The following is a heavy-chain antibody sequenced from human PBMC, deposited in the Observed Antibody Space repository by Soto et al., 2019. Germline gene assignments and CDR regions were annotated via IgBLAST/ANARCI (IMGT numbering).Heavy chain of an antibody. CDR1: GFTFNSYA. CDR3: ASVPLFFGLDAFGF. J-gene: IGHJ3*01. Sequence: EVQLLESGGGLVQPGGSLRLSCAASGFTFNSYAMHWVRQAPGKGLEWVSGISGFSAGSASTYFADSVMGRFIISRANSNNTLYLQMNIRRAEVTALFYCASVPLFFGLDAFGFWGHRTLVTVSS. V-gene: IGHV3-23*01. CDR2: ISGFSAGSAST. D-gene: IGHD3-10*01.